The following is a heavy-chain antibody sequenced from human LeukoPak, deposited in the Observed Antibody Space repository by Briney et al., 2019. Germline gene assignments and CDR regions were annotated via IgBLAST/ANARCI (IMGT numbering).Heavy chain of an antibody. CDR3: ARELRITIFGVVTPDAFDI. V-gene: IGHV3-21*01. CDR1: GFTFSSYS. Sequence: GXLRLSCAASGFTFSSYSMNWVRQAPGKGLEWVSSISSSSSYIYYADSVKGRFTISRDNAKNSLYLQMNSLRAEDTAVYYCARELRITIFGVVTPDAFDIWGQGTMVTVSS. D-gene: IGHD3-3*01. J-gene: IGHJ3*02. CDR2: ISSSSSYI.